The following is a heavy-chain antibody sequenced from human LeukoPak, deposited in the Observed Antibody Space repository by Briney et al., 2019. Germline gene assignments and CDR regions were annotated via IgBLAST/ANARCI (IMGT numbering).Heavy chain of an antibody. V-gene: IGHV3-30*04. CDR1: GFTFSSYA. CDR3: ARDRLELLWFGELGY. D-gene: IGHD3-10*01. J-gene: IGHJ4*02. Sequence: GGSLRLSCAASGFTFSSYAMHWVRQAPGKGLEWVAIISYDGSNTYYADSVKGRFTISRDNSKNTLYLQMNSLRAEDTAVYYCARDRLELLWFGELGYWGQGTLVTVSS. CDR2: ISYDGSNT.